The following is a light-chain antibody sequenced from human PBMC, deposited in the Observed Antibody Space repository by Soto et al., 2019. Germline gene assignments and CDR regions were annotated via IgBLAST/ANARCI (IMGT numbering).Light chain of an antibody. V-gene: IGLV2-8*01. CDR2: EVN. Sequence: QSALTQPPSASGSPGQSVAISCTGTSSDVGGYNYVSWYQQHPGKAPKLMIYEVNKRPSGVPDRFSGSKSGNTASLTVSGLQAEDEADYYCASWDDSLNGHVFGTGTKVTVL. J-gene: IGLJ1*01. CDR1: SSDVGGYNY. CDR3: ASWDDSLNGHV.